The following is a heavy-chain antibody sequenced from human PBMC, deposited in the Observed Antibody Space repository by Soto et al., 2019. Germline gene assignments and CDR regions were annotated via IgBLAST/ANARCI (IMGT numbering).Heavy chain of an antibody. CDR3: ANGPWILKSSGFDY. D-gene: IGHD5-18*01. V-gene: IGHV3-30*18. CDR1: GFTFSSYG. CDR2: ISYDGSNK. Sequence: GGSLRLSCAASGFTFSSYGMHWVRQAPGKGLEWVAVISYDGSNKYYADSVKGRFTISRDNSKNTLYLQMNSLRAEDTAVYYCANGPWILKSSGFDYWGQGTLVTVSS. J-gene: IGHJ4*02.